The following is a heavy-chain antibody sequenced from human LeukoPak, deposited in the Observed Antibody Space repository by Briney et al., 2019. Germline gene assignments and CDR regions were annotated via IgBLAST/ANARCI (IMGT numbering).Heavy chain of an antibody. CDR1: GFTFDDYV. V-gene: IGHV3-43*02. Sequence: PGGSLRLSCAASGFTFDDYVMHWVRQAPGKGLEWVPLISGDGGSTYYVDSVKGRFTISRDNSKNSLYLQMNSLRTEDTALYFCAKDILLGSGSPDFDYWGQGTLVTVSS. CDR2: ISGDGGST. D-gene: IGHD3-10*01. J-gene: IGHJ4*02. CDR3: AKDILLGSGSPDFDY.